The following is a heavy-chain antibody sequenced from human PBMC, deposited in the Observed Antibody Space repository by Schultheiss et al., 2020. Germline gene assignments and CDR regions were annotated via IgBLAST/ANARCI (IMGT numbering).Heavy chain of an antibody. Sequence: GGSLRLSCAASGFTFDDYAMHWVRQAPGKGLEWVSLISWDGGSTYYADSVKGRFTISRDNSKNSLYLQMNSLRAEDTALYYCAKDNVLGYCSSTSCLGGFDYWGQGTLVTVSS. V-gene: IGHV3-43D*03. CDR2: ISWDGGST. CDR3: AKDNVLGYCSSTSCLGGFDY. CDR1: GFTFDDYA. J-gene: IGHJ4*02. D-gene: IGHD2-2*01.